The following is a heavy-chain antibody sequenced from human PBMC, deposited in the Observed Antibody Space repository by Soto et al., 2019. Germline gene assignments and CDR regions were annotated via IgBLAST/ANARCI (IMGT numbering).Heavy chain of an antibody. CDR3: TRGGDPYKTGH. V-gene: IGHV4-59*01. CDR1: GASLSSYY. J-gene: IGHJ4*02. CDR2: IYYSGST. Sequence: SETLSLTCVVSGASLSSYYWSWIRQPPGKGLEWIGYIYYSGSTNYNPSLKSRVTMSVDTSKNQFSLKLTSVNTADTAIYYCTRGGDPYKTGHSGQGTLVTVSS. D-gene: IGHD2-21*01.